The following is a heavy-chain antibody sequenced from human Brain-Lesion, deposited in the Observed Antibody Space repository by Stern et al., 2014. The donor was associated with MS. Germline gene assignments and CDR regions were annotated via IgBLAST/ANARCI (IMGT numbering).Heavy chain of an antibody. CDR2: INPNTGGT. D-gene: IGHD3-3*01. CDR1: GYIFTGYY. Sequence: QVQLVQSGAEVKKPGASVKVSCKTSGYIFTGYYIHWVRQAPGQGLEWMAWINPNTGGTKHAQNFQGRLTLSRDTSISTAYVELSSLTSDDTAVYYCARDQRGITIFGVVTDYYYLGMDVWGQGTTVTVYS. V-gene: IGHV1-2*02. CDR3: ARDQRGITIFGVVTDYYYLGMDV. J-gene: IGHJ6*02.